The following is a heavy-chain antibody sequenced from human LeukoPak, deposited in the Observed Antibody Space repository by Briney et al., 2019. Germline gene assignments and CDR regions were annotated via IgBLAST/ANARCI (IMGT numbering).Heavy chain of an antibody. Sequence: GGSLRHSCAASGVIVSNYYMTWVRQAPGKGLEWVTMIYTGGNTYYSDSVKGRFTISRDNSNNTLHLQMNRLRVEDTAVYYCARVSLWFGNAVDVWGRGTVVTVSS. D-gene: IGHD3-10*01. CDR1: GVIVSNYY. CDR2: IYTGGNT. J-gene: IGHJ3*01. V-gene: IGHV3-53*01. CDR3: ARVSLWFGNAVDV.